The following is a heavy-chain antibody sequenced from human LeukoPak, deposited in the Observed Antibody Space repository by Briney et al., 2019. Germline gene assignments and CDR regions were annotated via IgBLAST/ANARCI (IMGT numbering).Heavy chain of an antibody. CDR2: IFGSGGST. J-gene: IGHJ4*02. CDR3: ARVLGGSGSINDY. V-gene: IGHV3-23*01. CDR1: GFTFSSYA. D-gene: IGHD3-10*01. Sequence: LPGGSLRLSCSASGFTFSSYAIYWVRQAPGKGREWGSGIFGSGGSTHYADSVKGRFTISRDTSKNTVYLQMNSLRAEDTAVYYCARVLGGSGSINDYWGQGTLVTVSS.